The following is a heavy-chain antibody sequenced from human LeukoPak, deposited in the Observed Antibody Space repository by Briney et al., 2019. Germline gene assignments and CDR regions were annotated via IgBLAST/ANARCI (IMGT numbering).Heavy chain of an antibody. V-gene: IGHV1-46*01. Sequence: AASVKVSCKASGYTFTRYNMHWVRQAPGQGLEWRGIIHPGVGSSSYARQFQGRLTMTRDTSTSTVYMELSSLRSEDTAVYYCARRDSTIVTTRGFVYWGQGTLVTVSS. CDR3: ARRDSTIVTTRGFVY. J-gene: IGHJ4*02. CDR2: IHPGVGSS. CDR1: GYTFTRYN. D-gene: IGHD4-11*01.